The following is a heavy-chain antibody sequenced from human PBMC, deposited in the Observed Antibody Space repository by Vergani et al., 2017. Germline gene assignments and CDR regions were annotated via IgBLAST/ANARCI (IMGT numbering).Heavy chain of an antibody. Sequence: QVQLVQSGAEVKKPGSSVKVSCKASGGTFSSYAISWVRQAPGQGLEWMGGIIPIFGTANYAQKFQGRVTITADESTSTAYMELSSLRSEDTAVYYWAXGRKRTTEGYYYYDYMDVWGKGTTVTVSS. CDR1: GGTFSSYA. J-gene: IGHJ6*03. D-gene: IGHD1-1*01. CDR2: IIPIFGTA. V-gene: IGHV1-69*01. CDR3: AXGRKRTTEGYYYYDYMDV.